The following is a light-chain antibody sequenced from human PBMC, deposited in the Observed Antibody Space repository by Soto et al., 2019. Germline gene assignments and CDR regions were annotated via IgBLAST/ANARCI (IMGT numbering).Light chain of an antibody. CDR3: SSYTSSSTLQ. CDR1: SSDVGGYNY. J-gene: IGLJ2*01. V-gene: IGLV2-14*01. CDR2: DVT. Sequence: QSALTQPASVSGSPGQSITISCTGTSSDVGGYNYVSWYQQHPCKAPKLMIYDVTNRPSGVSDRFSGSKSGNTASLTISGLQAEDEADYYCSSYTSSSTLQIGGGTKLTVL.